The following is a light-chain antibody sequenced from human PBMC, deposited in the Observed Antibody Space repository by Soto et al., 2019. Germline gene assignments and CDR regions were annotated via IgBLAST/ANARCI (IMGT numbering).Light chain of an antibody. CDR1: QSVSSSF. CDR3: QQYDNSPLA. J-gene: IGKJ4*01. V-gene: IGKV3-20*01. CDR2: GAS. Sequence: EIVLTQSPGTLSLSPGERATLSCRASQSVSSSFLAWYQQKPGQAPRLLIYGASSRATGIPDRFSGSGCGTDFTLTISRLEPEDFEVYYCQQYDNSPLAFGGGTEVEIK.